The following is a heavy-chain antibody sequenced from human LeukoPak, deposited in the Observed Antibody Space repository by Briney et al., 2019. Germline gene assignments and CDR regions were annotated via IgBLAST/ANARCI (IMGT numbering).Heavy chain of an antibody. D-gene: IGHD2-2*01. CDR2: ISCDGSNK. CDR3: AKVYCSSTSCYGMDV. CDR1: GFTFSSYG. V-gene: IGHV3-30*18. J-gene: IGHJ6*04. Sequence: PGGSLRLSCAASGFTFSSYGMHWVRQAPGKGLEWVAVISCDGSNKYYADSVKGRFTISRDNSKNTLYLQMNSLRAEDTAVYYCAKVYCSSTSCYGMDVWGKGTTVTVSS.